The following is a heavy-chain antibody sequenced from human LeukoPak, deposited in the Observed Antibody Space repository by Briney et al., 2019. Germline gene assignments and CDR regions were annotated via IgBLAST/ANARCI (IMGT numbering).Heavy chain of an antibody. D-gene: IGHD3-3*01. CDR2: ISAYNGNT. J-gene: IGHJ4*02. CDR3: ATDPNTGSGYRAARFYFDY. V-gene: IGHV1-18*01. CDR1: GYTFTSYG. Sequence: ASVKVSCKASGYTFTSYGISWVRQAPGQGLEGMGWISAYNGNTNYAQKLQGRVTMTTKTSTSTAYMELRSLRSDDTAVYYCATDPNTGSGYRAARFYFDYWGQGTLVTVSS.